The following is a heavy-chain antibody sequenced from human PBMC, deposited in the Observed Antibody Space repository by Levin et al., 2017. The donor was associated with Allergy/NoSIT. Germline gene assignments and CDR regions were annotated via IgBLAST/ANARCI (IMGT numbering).Heavy chain of an antibody. V-gene: IGHV4-34*01. CDR1: GGSFSGYY. D-gene: IGHD2-2*02. Sequence: SETLSLTCAVYGGSFSGYYWSWIRQPPGKGLEWIGEINHSGSTNYNPSLKSRVTISVDTSKNQFSLKLSSVTAADTAVYYCARGSFIVVVPAAISHYYYGMDVWGQGTTVTVSS. CDR3: ARGSFIVVVPAAISHYYYGMDV. J-gene: IGHJ6*02. CDR2: INHSGST.